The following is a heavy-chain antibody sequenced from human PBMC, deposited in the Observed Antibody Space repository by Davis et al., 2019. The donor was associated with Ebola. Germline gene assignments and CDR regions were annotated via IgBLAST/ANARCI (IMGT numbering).Heavy chain of an antibody. CDR2: INHSGST. Sequence: GSLRLSCAVYGGSFSGYYWSWIRQPPGKGLEWIGEINHSGSTNYNPSLKSRLTISVDTSKNQFSLRLNSLTAADTAVYYCARGGCSSASCYQWAFDLWGRGTLVTVSS. CDR1: GGSFSGYY. CDR3: ARGGCSSASCYQWAFDL. D-gene: IGHD2-2*01. J-gene: IGHJ2*01. V-gene: IGHV4-34*01.